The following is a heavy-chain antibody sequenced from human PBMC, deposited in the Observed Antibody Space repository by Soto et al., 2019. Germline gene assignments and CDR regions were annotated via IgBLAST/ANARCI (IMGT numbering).Heavy chain of an antibody. Sequence: EVQLVESGGGLVQPGESLRLSCAASGFTFSSYGMHWVRQAPGKGLEYVSGISSDGGGAFYANSVKGRFSISRDNSKNTLYLQMGSLRPEDMAVYYCARRGGSGSYPFDYWGQGTLGTVSS. CDR3: ARRGGSGSYPFDY. CDR2: ISSDGGGA. J-gene: IGHJ4*02. CDR1: GFTFSSYG. V-gene: IGHV3-64*01. D-gene: IGHD1-26*01.